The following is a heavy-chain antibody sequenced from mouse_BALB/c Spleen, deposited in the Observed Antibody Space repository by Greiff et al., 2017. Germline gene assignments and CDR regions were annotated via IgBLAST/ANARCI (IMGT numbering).Heavy chain of an antibody. CDR2: ILPGSGST. D-gene: IGHD1-1*01. CDR1: GYTFSSYW. CDR3: ARGYYYYAMDY. Sequence: VQLQQSGAELMKPGASVKISCKATGYTFSSYWIEWVKQRPGHGLEWIGEILPGSGSTNYNEKFKGKATFTADTSSNTAYMQLSSLTSEDSAVYYCARGYYYYAMDYWGQGTSVTVSS. J-gene: IGHJ4*01. V-gene: IGHV1-9*01.